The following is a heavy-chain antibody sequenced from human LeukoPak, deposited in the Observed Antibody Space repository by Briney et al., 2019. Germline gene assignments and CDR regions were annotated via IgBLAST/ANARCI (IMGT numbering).Heavy chain of an antibody. CDR2: INHSGST. J-gene: IGHJ4*02. CDR1: GGSFSGYY. CDR3: ARVKVVVVAATPGFDY. D-gene: IGHD2-15*01. V-gene: IGHV4-34*01. Sequence: SETLSLTCAVYGGSFSGYYWSWIRQPPGKGLEWIGEINHSGSTNYNPSLKSRVTISLDTSKNQFSLKLSSVTAADTAVYYCARVKVVVVAATPGFDYWGQGTLVTVSS.